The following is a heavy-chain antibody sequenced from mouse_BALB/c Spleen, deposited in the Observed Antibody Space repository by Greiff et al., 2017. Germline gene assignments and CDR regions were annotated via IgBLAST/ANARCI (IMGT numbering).Heavy chain of an antibody. CDR1: GFTFSSFG. Sequence: EVKLVESGGGLVQPGGSRKLSCAASGFTFSSFGMHWVRQAPEKGLEWVAYISSGSSTIYYADTVKGRFTISRDNPKNTLFLQMTSLRSEDTAMYYCAREDGGYYPFAYWGQGTLVTVSA. J-gene: IGHJ3*01. V-gene: IGHV5-17*02. D-gene: IGHD2-3*01. CDR3: AREDGGYYPFAY. CDR2: ISSGSSTI.